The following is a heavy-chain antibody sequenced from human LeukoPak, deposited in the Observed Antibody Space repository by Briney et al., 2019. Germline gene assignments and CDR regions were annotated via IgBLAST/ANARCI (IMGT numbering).Heavy chain of an antibody. CDR1: GGSISTYY. J-gene: IGHJ6*02. CDR3: ARDRVESSGYYYYYGIDV. V-gene: IGHV4-4*07. Sequence: SETLSLTCTVSGGSISTYYWSWIRQPAGKGLEWIGRIYTSGSTNYNPSLKSRVTMSVDTSKNQFSLKLSSVTAADTAVYYCARDRVESSGYYYYYGIDVWGQGTTVTVSS. CDR2: IYTSGST. D-gene: IGHD3-22*01.